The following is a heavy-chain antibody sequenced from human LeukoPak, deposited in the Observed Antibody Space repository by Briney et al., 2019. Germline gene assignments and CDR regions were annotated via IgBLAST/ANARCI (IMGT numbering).Heavy chain of an antibody. V-gene: IGHV4-34*01. CDR1: GGSFSGYY. CDR2: INHSGST. CDR3: ARGRGAGFDY. D-gene: IGHD3-10*01. Sequence: PSETLSLTCAVYGGSFSGYYWSWIRQPPGKGLEWIGEINHSGSTNYNPSLKSRVTISVDTSKNQFSLKLSSVTAADTAVYYCARGRGAGFDYWGQGTLVTVSS. J-gene: IGHJ4*02.